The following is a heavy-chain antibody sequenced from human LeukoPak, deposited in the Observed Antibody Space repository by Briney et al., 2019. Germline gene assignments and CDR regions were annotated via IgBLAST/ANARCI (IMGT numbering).Heavy chain of an antibody. CDR2: ISGSGGST. Sequence: PGGSPRLSCAASGFTFSSYAMSWVRQAPGKGLEWVSAISGSGGSTYYADSVKGRFTISRDNSKNTLYLQMNSLRAEDTAVYCCAKLLITMIVVVPPQDYWGQGTLVTVSS. J-gene: IGHJ4*02. V-gene: IGHV3-23*01. CDR3: AKLLITMIVVVPPQDY. D-gene: IGHD3-22*01. CDR1: GFTFSSYA.